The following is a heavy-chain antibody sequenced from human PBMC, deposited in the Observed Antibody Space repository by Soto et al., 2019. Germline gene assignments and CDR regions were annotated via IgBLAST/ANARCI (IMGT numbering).Heavy chain of an antibody. D-gene: IGHD6-13*01. CDR3: TLGSWSAETFDI. V-gene: IGHV1-69*02. CDR1: GGTFSTYT. Sequence: QVQLVQSGAEVKKPGSSVKVSCKASGGTFSTYTMIWVRQAPGQGLEWMGRILPMLDITNSAQRFQGRVTITADKSTSTAYLELSSLRSEDTAVYYCTLGSWSAETFDIWGRGTMVTASS. CDR2: ILPMLDIT. J-gene: IGHJ3*02.